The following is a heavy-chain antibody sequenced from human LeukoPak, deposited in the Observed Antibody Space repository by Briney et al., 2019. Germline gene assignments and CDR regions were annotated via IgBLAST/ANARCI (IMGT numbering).Heavy chain of an antibody. D-gene: IGHD3-9*01. V-gene: IGHV3-69-1*01. J-gene: IGHJ1*01. CDR3: ARDILTGSQSRFQH. CDR1: GFSFSDYG. CDR2: ISTGNTI. Sequence: GGSLRLSCAASGFSFSDYGMNWVRQAPGKGLEGVSHISTGNTIDYADSVKGRFTISRDNAKNSLYLQMNSLRVEDSAVYYCARDILTGSQSRFQHWGQGTLVTVSS.